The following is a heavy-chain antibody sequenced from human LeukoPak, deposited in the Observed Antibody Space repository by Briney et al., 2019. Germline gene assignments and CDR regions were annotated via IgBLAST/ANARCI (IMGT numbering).Heavy chain of an antibody. Sequence: SETLSLTCAVSGYSISSGYYWGWIRQPPGKGLEWIGSIYHSGSTYYNPSLKSRVTISVDTSKNQFSLKLSSVTAADTAVYYCARAPRWKQWLVPDYFDYWGQGTLVTVSS. CDR2: IYHSGST. CDR1: GYSISSGYY. CDR3: ARAPRWKQWLVPDYFDY. D-gene: IGHD6-19*01. V-gene: IGHV4-38-2*01. J-gene: IGHJ4*02.